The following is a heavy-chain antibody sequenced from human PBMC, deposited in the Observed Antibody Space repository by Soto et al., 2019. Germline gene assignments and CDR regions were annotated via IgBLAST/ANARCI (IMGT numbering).Heavy chain of an antibody. D-gene: IGHD2-15*01. CDR1: GFTFSSYA. Sequence: GGSLRLSCAASGFTFSSYAMSWVRQAPGKGLEWVSAISGIGGSTYYADSVKGRFTISRDNSKNTLFLQMNSLRAEDTAVYYCAKANFYCSGGSCYFSFPDYWGQGTLVTVSS. CDR2: ISGIGGST. CDR3: AKANFYCSGGSCYFSFPDY. V-gene: IGHV3-23*01. J-gene: IGHJ4*02.